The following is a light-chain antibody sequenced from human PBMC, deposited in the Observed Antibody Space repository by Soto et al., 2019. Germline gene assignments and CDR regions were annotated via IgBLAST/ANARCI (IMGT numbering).Light chain of an antibody. CDR1: SSDVGGYNY. J-gene: IGLJ1*01. CDR2: DVS. Sequence: QSALTQPRSVSGSPGPSVTISCTGTSSDVGGYNYVSWYQQHPGKAPKLMIYDVSKRPSGVPDRFSGSKSGSTASLTISGLQAEDGAVYYCCSDAGSLYAFAPGTKVTVL. CDR3: CSDAGSLYA. V-gene: IGLV2-11*01.